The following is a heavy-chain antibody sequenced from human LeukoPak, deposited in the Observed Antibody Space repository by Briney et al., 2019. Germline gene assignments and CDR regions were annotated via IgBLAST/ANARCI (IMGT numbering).Heavy chain of an antibody. J-gene: IGHJ4*02. CDR1: GGSISSSKYY. CDR2: IYYSGNT. V-gene: IGHV4-39*01. Sequence: SETLSLTCTVSGGSISSSKYYRGWIRQPPGKGLEWIGSIYYSGNTYYNPSLKSRVTISVDTSKNQFSLKLSSVTAADTAVYYCARLYSSGWNYFDYWGQGTLVTVSS. D-gene: IGHD6-19*01. CDR3: ARLYSSGWNYFDY.